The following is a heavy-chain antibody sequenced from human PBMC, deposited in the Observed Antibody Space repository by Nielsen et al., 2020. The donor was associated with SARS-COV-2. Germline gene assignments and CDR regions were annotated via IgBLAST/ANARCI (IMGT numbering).Heavy chain of an antibody. CDR1: GGTFSSYA. CDR2: IIPIFGTA. CDR3: ARGGDWNLRHYYYYYYMDV. D-gene: IGHD1-1*01. V-gene: IGHV1-69*13. J-gene: IGHJ6*03. Sequence: SVKVSCKASGGTFSSYAISWVRQAPAQGLEWMGGIIPIFGTANYAQKFQGRVTITADESTSTAYMELSSLRSEDTAVYYCARGGDWNLRHYYYYYYMDVWGKGTTVTVSS.